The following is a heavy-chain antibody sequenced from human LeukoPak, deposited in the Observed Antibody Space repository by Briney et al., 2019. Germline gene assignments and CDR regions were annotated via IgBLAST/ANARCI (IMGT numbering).Heavy chain of an antibody. D-gene: IGHD3-10*01. CDR1: GGSISSGGYY. V-gene: IGHV4-31*03. J-gene: IGHJ4*02. CDR2: IYYSGST. CDR3: ARGVSYYYGSGSYSGGSFDY. Sequence: SETLSLTCTVSGGSISSGGYYWSWIRQHPGKGLEWIGYIYYSGSTYYNPSLKSRVTISADTSKNQFSLKLSSVTAADTAVYYCARGVSYYYGSGSYSGGSFDYWGQGTLVTVSS.